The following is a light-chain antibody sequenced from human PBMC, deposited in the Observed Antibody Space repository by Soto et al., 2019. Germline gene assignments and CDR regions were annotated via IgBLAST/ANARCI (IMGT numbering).Light chain of an antibody. CDR2: DVS. J-gene: IGLJ3*02. V-gene: IGLV2-14*01. CDR3: SSYTSTITWV. Sequence: QSALTQPASVSGSPGQSITISCTGTATDVGDHNYVSWYQHHPGKAPKLIIYDVSNRPSGFSDRFSGSKSGNSASLTISGLQADDEAEYYCSSYTSTITWVFGGGTKVTFL. CDR1: ATDVGDHNY.